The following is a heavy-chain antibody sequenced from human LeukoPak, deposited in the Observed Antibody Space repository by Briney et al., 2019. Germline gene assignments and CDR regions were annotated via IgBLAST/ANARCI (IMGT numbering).Heavy chain of an antibody. J-gene: IGHJ6*03. CDR2: FYFSGLT. D-gene: IGHD3-3*01. CDR1: GGSISSSY. Sequence: SETLSLTCTVPGGSISSSYSSWSRKPPGKGLEWFGYFYFSGLTNYNPSLKNRGTISLDTATTRFPLKLSSVTAADTAVYYCATDASEAFWSGYSPTYHYYYYMNVWGKGTTVTVSS. V-gene: IGHV4-59*13. CDR3: ATDASEAFWSGYSPTYHYYYYMNV.